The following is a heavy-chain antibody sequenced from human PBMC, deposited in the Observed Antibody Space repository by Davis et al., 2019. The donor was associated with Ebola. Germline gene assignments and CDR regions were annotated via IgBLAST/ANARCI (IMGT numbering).Heavy chain of an antibody. CDR2: INHSGST. D-gene: IGHD6-6*01. CDR1: GGSFSGYY. Sequence: MPSETLSLTCAVYGGSFSGYYWSWIRQPPGKGLEWIGEINHSGSTNYNPSLKSRVTISVDTSKNQFSLKLSSVTAADTAVYYCARYLTSSSLDAWGPGTTVTVSS. V-gene: IGHV4-34*01. CDR3: ARYLTSSSLDA. J-gene: IGHJ6*02.